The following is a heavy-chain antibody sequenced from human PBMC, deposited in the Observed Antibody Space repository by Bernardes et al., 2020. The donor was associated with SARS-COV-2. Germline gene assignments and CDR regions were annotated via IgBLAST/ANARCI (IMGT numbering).Heavy chain of an antibody. Sequence: SETLSLTCGVFGESFSGYFWTWIRQPPGKGLQWIGEIDHSGRRNYNVSLKSRLTISVDTSKNQFSLKLTSVSAEDTAVYYCTRGDLPYYYGMDAWGQGTTVTVSS. V-gene: IGHV4-34*01. CDR2: IDHSGRR. CDR3: TRGDLPYYYGMDA. CDR1: GESFSGYF. J-gene: IGHJ6*02.